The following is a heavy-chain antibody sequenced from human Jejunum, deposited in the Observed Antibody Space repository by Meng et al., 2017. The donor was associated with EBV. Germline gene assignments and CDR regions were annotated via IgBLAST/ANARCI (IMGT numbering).Heavy chain of an antibody. CDR3: ARGTRGRGWCDS. Sequence: VQQVQGPGRVTPSGALSNACCDASDYTSSVYGVWCVRRDPARRVGGMAWIGDNRGDTSFVPTFRIRVTVTADTAKTKAYMELGCVTAEDTAVYYCARGTRGRGWCDSWGQGTLVTVSS. CDR2: IGDNRGDT. V-gene: IGHV1-18*01. CDR1: DYTSSVYG. D-gene: IGHD2-21*01. J-gene: IGHJ4*02.